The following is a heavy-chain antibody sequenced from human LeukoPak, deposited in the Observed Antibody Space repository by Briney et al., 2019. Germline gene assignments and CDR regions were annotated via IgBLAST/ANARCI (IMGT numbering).Heavy chain of an antibody. CDR2: ISSNGGST. Sequence: GGSLRLSCAASGFTFSSYAMHWVRQAPGKGLEYVSAISSNGGSTHYANSVKGRFTIFRDNSKNTLYLQMNTLRAEDTAVYYCAKDYYDRIDAFHIWGQGTLVTVSS. CDR3: AKDYYDRIDAFHI. CDR1: GFTFSSYA. D-gene: IGHD3-22*01. J-gene: IGHJ3*02. V-gene: IGHV3-64*01.